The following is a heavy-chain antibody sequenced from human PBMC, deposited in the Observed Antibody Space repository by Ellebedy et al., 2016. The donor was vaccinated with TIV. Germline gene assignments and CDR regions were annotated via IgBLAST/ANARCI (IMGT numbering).Heavy chain of an antibody. D-gene: IGHD3-10*01. CDR1: GFTFSSYA. CDR3: ARSALLWFGETIDY. CDR2: ISYDGSNK. J-gene: IGHJ4*02. V-gene: IGHV3-30-3*01. Sequence: GESLKISXAASGFTFSSYAMHWVRQASGKGLEWVAVISYDGSNKYYADSVKGRFTISRDNAKNSLYLQMNSLRAEDTAVYYCARSALLWFGETIDYWGQGTLVTVSS.